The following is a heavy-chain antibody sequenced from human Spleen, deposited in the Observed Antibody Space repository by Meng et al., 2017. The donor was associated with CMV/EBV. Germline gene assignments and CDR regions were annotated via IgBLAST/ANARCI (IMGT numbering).Heavy chain of an antibody. CDR2: INPNDGGT. CDR3: ARVGGYCSSTSCSFWRFDP. Sequence: ASVKVSCKASGYTLTDFYMHWVRQAPGQGLQWMGWINPNDGGTNYAQNFQGRVIMTVDTSIRTAYMQLSNLRSDDTAVYYCARVGGYCSSTSCSFWRFDPWGQGTLVTVSS. V-gene: IGHV1-2*02. J-gene: IGHJ5*02. D-gene: IGHD2-2*03. CDR1: GYTLTDFY.